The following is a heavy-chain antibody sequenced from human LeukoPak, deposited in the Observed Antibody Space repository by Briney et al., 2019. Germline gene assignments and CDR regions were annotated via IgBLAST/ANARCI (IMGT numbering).Heavy chain of an antibody. J-gene: IGHJ4*02. V-gene: IGHV4-59*01. Sequence: NSSETLSLTCTVSGGSISSYYWSWIRQPPGKGLEWIGYIYYSGSTNYNPSLKSRVTISVDTSKNQFSLKLSSVTAADTAVYYCARGPRGVIIAYFDYWGQGTLVTVSS. D-gene: IGHD3-10*01. CDR1: GGSISSYY. CDR2: IYYSGST. CDR3: ARGPRGVIIAYFDY.